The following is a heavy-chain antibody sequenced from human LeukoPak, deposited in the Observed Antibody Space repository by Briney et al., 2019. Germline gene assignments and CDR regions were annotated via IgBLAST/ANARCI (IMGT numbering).Heavy chain of an antibody. CDR2: IRSKAYGGTT. CDR1: GFTFGDYA. CDR3: TRSKTYYDYVWGSYRQYYFDY. D-gene: IGHD3-16*02. V-gene: IGHV3-49*03. Sequence: PGGSLRLSCTASGFTFGDYAMSWFRQAPGKGLEWVGFIRSKAYGGTTEYAASVKGRFTISRDDSKSIAYLQMNSLKTEDTAVYYCTRSKTYYDYVWGSYRQYYFDYWGQGTLVTVSS. J-gene: IGHJ4*02.